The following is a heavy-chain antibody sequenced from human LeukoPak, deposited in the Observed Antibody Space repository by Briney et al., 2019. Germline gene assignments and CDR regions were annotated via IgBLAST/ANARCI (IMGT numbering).Heavy chain of an antibody. V-gene: IGHV1-18*04. CDR1: GYTFTSYG. CDR2: ISAYNGNR. Sequence: GASVKVSCKASGYTFTSYGINWVRQAPGQGLEWMGWISAYNGNRNYAQKYQGRVTMTTDTSTSAAYMELRSLRSDDTAVYYCARDSGYDDQGCDYWGQGTLVTVSS. J-gene: IGHJ4*02. D-gene: IGHD5-12*01. CDR3: ARDSGYDDQGCDY.